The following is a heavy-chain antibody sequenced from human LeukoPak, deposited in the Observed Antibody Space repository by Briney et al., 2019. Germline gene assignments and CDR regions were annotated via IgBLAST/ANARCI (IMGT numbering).Heavy chain of an antibody. Sequence: ASVKVSRKASGYTFTSYYMHWVRQAPGQGLEWMGIINPSGGSTSYAQKFQGRVTMTRDTSTSTVYMELSSLRSEDTAVYYCAREGYSSSSGSWFDPWGQGTLVTVSS. CDR1: GYTFTSYY. CDR2: INPSGGST. CDR3: AREGYSSSSGSWFDP. V-gene: IGHV1-46*03. D-gene: IGHD6-13*01. J-gene: IGHJ5*02.